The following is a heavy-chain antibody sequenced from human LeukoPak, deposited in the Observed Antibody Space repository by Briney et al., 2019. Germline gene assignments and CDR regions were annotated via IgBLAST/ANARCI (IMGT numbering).Heavy chain of an antibody. V-gene: IGHV1-8*01. CDR3: ARGLITGAFDI. CDR2: MNPNSGNT. Sequence: ASVTVSCKSSGYTFTSYDINWVRQAPGQGLEWMGWMNPNSGNTGYAQKFQGRVTMTRNTSISTAYMELSSLRSEDTAVYYCARGLITGAFDIWGQGTMVTVSS. J-gene: IGHJ3*02. CDR1: GYTFTSYD. D-gene: IGHD3-22*01.